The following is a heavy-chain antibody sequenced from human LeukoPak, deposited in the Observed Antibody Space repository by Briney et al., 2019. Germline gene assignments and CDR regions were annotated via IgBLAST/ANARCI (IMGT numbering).Heavy chain of an antibody. Sequence: TGGSLRLSCAASEFTFSSYGMHWVRQAPGKGVGWVSFIRYDGSSKYYAESVKGRFTVSRDNSKNTLSLQMNSLRAADTAVYYCAKDGEYYGSGSVGWFDPWGQGTLVTVSS. V-gene: IGHV3-30*02. J-gene: IGHJ5*02. CDR2: IRYDGSSK. CDR1: EFTFSSYG. D-gene: IGHD3-10*01. CDR3: AKDGEYYGSGSVGWFDP.